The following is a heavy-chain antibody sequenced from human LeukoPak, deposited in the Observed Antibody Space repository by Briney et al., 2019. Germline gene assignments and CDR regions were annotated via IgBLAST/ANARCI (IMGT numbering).Heavy chain of an antibody. CDR1: GGSISSGSYY. CDR3: ARENQVYDILTGYHSGGWFGP. V-gene: IGHV4-61*02. CDR2: IYTSGST. D-gene: IGHD3-9*01. Sequence: SETLSLTCTVSGGSISSGSYYWSWIRQPAGKGLEWIGRIYTSGSTNYNPSLKSRVTISVDTSKNQFSLKLSSVTAADTAVYYCARENQVYDILTGYHSGGWFGPWGQGTLVTVSS. J-gene: IGHJ5*02.